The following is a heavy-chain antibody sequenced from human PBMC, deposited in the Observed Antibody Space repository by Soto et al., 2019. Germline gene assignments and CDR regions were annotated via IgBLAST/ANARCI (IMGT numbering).Heavy chain of an antibody. V-gene: IGHV1-69*01. CDR1: GGTFKNNG. CDR2: IIPVFGTT. CDR3: AREKGVAVATILYYFDY. J-gene: IGHJ4*02. D-gene: IGHD5-12*01. Sequence: QVHLVQSGAEVKKAGSSVKVSCKAPGGTFKNNGISWVRQAPGQGLDWMGGIIPVFGTTNYAQKFQGRLTITADDFTSTVYMELSRLRYEDTAVYYCAREKGVAVATILYYFDYWGPGTLVTVSS.